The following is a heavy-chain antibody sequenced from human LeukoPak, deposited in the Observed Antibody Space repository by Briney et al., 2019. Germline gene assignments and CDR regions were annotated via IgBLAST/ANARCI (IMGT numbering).Heavy chain of an antibody. Sequence: GGSLRLSCAASGFTFSSYGMSWVRQAPGKGLEWVSAISGSGGSTYYADSVKGRFTISRDNAKNSLYLQMNSLRAEDTAVYYCARPEITGGFNYMDVWGKGTTVTVSS. CDR2: ISGSGGST. D-gene: IGHD3-10*01. CDR3: ARPEITGGFNYMDV. V-gene: IGHV3-23*01. J-gene: IGHJ6*03. CDR1: GFTFSSYG.